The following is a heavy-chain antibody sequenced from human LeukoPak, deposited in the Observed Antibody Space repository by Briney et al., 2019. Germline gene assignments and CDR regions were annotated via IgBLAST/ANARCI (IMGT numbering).Heavy chain of an antibody. D-gene: IGHD3-10*01. Sequence: GASVKVSCKASGGTFSSYAISWVRQAPGQGLEWMGWISAYNGNTNYAQKLQGRVTMTTDTSTSTAYMELRSLRSDDTAVYYCARVQYYGSGSYYSHYYYYYYMDVWGKGTTVTVSS. CDR2: ISAYNGNT. CDR3: ARVQYYGSGSYYSHYYYYYYMDV. J-gene: IGHJ6*03. V-gene: IGHV1-18*01. CDR1: GGTFSSYA.